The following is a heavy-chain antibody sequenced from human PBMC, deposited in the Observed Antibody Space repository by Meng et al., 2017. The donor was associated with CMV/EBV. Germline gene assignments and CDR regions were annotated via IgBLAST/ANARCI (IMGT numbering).Heavy chain of an antibody. CDR3: ASDNTGVVGLFDP. Sequence: GESLKISCAASGFTFSSYSMNWVRQAPVKGLEWVSSISSSSSYIYYADSVKGRFTISRDNAKNSLSLQMNSLRAADTDVYYCASDNTGVVGLFDPWGQGTLVTVSS. D-gene: IGHD2-15*01. CDR2: ISSSSSYI. CDR1: GFTFSSYS. J-gene: IGHJ5*02. V-gene: IGHV3-21*01.